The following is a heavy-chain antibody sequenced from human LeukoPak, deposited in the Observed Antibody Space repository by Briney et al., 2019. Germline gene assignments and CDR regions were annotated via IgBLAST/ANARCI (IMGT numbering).Heavy chain of an antibody. J-gene: IGHJ5*02. CDR1: GGSFSGYY. Sequence: KPSETLSLTCIVYGGSFSGYYWSWIRQPPGKGLEWIGEINHSGTTNYNPSLKSRVTISVDKSKNQFSLRLSSVTAADTAVYYCSRLYGDYGWFDPWGQGTLVTVSS. V-gene: IGHV4-34*03. CDR3: SRLYGDYGWFDP. D-gene: IGHD4-17*01. CDR2: INHSGTT.